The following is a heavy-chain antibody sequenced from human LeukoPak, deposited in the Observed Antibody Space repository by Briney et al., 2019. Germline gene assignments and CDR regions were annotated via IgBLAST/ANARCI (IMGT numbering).Heavy chain of an antibody. V-gene: IGHV3-7*02. CDR1: GFTFSSYW. D-gene: IGHD2-2*01. Sequence: GGSLRLSCAASGFTFSSYWVSWVRQAPGKGLVWVANIHLDGSEKYYVDSVKGRFTISRDNAKNSLYLQMNSLRAEDTAVYYCATDCSSVSCFDYWGQGTLVTVSS. J-gene: IGHJ4*02. CDR3: ATDCSSVSCFDY. CDR2: IHLDGSEK.